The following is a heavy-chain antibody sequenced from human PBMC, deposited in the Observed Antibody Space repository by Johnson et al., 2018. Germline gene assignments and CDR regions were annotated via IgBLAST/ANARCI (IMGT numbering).Heavy chain of an antibody. J-gene: IGHJ4*02. V-gene: IGHV3-49*03. CDR2: IRSKAYGGTT. Sequence: VQLVESGGGLVQPGRSLRFSCTASGFTFGDYAMSWFRQAPGKGLEWVGFIRSKAYGGTTDYAASVKGRFTISRDDSKSVAYLQMNSLKTEDTAVYYCTRGRRDPDDWGQGTLVTVSS. CDR3: TRGRRDPDD. CDR1: GFTFGDYA.